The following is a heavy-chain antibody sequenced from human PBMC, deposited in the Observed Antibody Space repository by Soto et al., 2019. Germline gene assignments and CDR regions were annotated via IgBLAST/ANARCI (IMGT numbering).Heavy chain of an antibody. D-gene: IGHD3-22*01. CDR2: IIPILGIA. CDR1: GGTFSSYT. Sequence: QVQLVQSGAEVKKPGSSVKVSCKASGGTFSSYTISWVRQAPGQGLEWMGRIIPILGIANYAQKFQGRVTITADKSTSTAYMKLSSVRSEDTAVYYCASLYDSSDYWGQGTLVTVSS. J-gene: IGHJ4*02. CDR3: ASLYDSSDY. V-gene: IGHV1-69*02.